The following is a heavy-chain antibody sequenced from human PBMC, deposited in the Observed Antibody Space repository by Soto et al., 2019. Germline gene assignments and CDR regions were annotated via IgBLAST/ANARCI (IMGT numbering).Heavy chain of an antibody. CDR3: ARDRSRFGELLGGDWFDP. V-gene: IGHV4-4*02. D-gene: IGHD3-10*01. CDR1: GGSISSSNW. CDR2: IYHSGST. Sequence: QVQLQESGPGLVKPSGTLSLTCAVSGGSISSSNWWSWVRQPPGKGLEWIGEIYHSGSTNYNPSLTSRVTISVDKSKNQFSLKLSSVTAADTAVYYCARDRSRFGELLGGDWFDPWGQGTLVTVSS. J-gene: IGHJ5*02.